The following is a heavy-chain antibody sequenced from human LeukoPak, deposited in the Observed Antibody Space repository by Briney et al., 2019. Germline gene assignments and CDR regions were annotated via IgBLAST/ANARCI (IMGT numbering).Heavy chain of an antibody. J-gene: IGHJ4*02. CDR2: IYHSGST. Sequence: PSETLSLTCAVSGGSISSGGYSWSWIRQPPGKGLEWIGYIYHSGSTYYNPSLKSRVTISVDRSKNQFSLKLSSVTAADTAVYYCARRESGSYYFDYWGQGTLVTVSS. D-gene: IGHD1-26*01. CDR3: ARRESGSYYFDY. V-gene: IGHV4-30-2*01. CDR1: GGSISSGGYS.